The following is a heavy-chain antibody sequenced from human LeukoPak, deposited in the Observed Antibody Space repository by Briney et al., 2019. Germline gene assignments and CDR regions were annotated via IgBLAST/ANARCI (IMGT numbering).Heavy chain of an antibody. Sequence: PGGSLRLSCAASGFTFSSYGMNWVRQAPGKGLEWVSYIRPSSSTIYYADSGKGRFTISRDNAKNSLYLQMNSLRAEDTVVYYCAREHTPFGSGCTAAYWGQGTLVTVSS. V-gene: IGHV3-48*01. CDR2: IRPSSSTI. D-gene: IGHD6-19*01. J-gene: IGHJ4*02. CDR1: GFTFSSYG. CDR3: AREHTPFGSGCTAAY.